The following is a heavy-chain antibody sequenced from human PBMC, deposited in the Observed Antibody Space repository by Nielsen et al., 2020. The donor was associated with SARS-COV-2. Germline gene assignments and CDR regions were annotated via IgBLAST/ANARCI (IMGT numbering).Heavy chain of an antibody. CDR2: ISSSSSTI. J-gene: IGHJ6*02. V-gene: IGHV3-48*02. CDR1: GFTVSSNY. D-gene: IGHD2-15*01. CDR3: ARELLVVAATLVYYGMDV. Sequence: GGSLRLSCAASGFTVSSNYMSWVRQAPGKGLEWVSYISSSSSTIYYADSVKGRFTISRDNAKNSLYLQMNSLRDEDTAVYYCARELLVVAATLVYYGMDVWGQGTTVTVSS.